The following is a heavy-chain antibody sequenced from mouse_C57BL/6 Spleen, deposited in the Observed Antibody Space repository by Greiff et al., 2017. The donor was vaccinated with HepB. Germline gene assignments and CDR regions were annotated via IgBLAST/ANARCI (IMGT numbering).Heavy chain of an antibody. D-gene: IGHD1-1*01. J-gene: IGHJ1*03. CDR3: ARPITTVVEGWYFDV. CDR2: ISSGSSTI. Sequence: EVKLMESGGGLVKPGGSLKLSCAASGFTFSDYGMHWVRQAPEKGLEWVAYISSGSSTIYYADTVKGRFTISRDNAKNTLFLQMTSLRSEDTAMYYCARPITTVVEGWYFDVWGTGTTVTVSS. V-gene: IGHV5-17*01. CDR1: GFTFSDYG.